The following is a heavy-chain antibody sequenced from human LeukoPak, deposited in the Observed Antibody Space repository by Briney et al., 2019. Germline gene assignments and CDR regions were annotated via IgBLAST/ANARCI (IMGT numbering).Heavy chain of an antibody. V-gene: IGHV3-23*01. J-gene: IGHJ4*02. D-gene: IGHD1-14*01. Sequence: GGSLRLSCAAYGFTFSSYAMSWARQAPGKGLEWVSSISGGDGNTYYADSVKGRFTISRDNSKNTLYLQMNSLRAEDTAVYYCAKASYTYGEPIFDYWGQGTLVTVSS. CDR2: ISGGDGNT. CDR1: GFTFSSYA. CDR3: AKASYTYGEPIFDY.